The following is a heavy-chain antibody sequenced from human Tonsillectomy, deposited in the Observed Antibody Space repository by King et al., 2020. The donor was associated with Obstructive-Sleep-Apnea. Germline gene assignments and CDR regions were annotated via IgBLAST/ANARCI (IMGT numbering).Heavy chain of an antibody. CDR1: GYSIRSDYY. J-gene: IGHJ4*02. CDR2: IYHSGST. D-gene: IGHD3-16*01. Sequence: VQLQESGPGLVKPSETLSLTCTVSGYSIRSDYYWGWIRQPPGKGLEWIATIYHSGSTYFNPSLKSRVTISVDTSKNQFSLRLRSVTAADTAVYYCARVGPSQTDYWGQGTLVTVSS. CDR3: ARVGPSQTDY. V-gene: IGHV4-38-2*02.